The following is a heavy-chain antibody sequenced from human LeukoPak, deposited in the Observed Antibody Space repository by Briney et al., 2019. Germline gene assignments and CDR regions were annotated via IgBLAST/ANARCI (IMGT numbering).Heavy chain of an antibody. CDR2: FDPEDGET. CDR1: GYTLTELS. Sequence: ASVKVSCKVSGYTLTELSMHWVRQAPGKGLEWMGGFDPEDGETIYAQKFQGRVTMTEDTSTDTAYMELSSLRSEDTAVYYCARVRRDGYNYGYWFDPWGQGTLVTVSS. D-gene: IGHD5-24*01. J-gene: IGHJ5*02. CDR3: ARVRRDGYNYGYWFDP. V-gene: IGHV1-24*01.